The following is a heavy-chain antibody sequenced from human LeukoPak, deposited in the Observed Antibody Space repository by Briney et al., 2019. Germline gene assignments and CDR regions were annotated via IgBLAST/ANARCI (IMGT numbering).Heavy chain of an antibody. CDR2: ISGSGGST. V-gene: IGHV3-23*01. CDR1: GFTFGDYA. CDR3: AKDRLGTVLNWFDP. Sequence: GGSLRLSCTSSGFTFGDYAMSWFRQAPGKGLEWVSAISGSGGSTYYADSVKGRFTISRDNSKNTLYLQMNSLRAEDTAVYYCAKDRLGTVLNWFDPWGQGTLVTVSS. J-gene: IGHJ5*02. D-gene: IGHD2-8*02.